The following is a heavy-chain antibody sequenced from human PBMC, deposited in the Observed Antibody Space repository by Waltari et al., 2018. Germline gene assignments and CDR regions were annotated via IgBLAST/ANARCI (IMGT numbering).Heavy chain of an antibody. V-gene: IGHV3-30*18. CDR2: ISYDGSNK. J-gene: IGHJ4*02. Sequence: QVQLVESGGGVVQPGRSLRLSCAAPGFTFSRYGMHWVRPAPGKGLEWVAVISYDGSNKYYADSVKGRFTISRDNSKNTLYLQMNSLRAEDTAVYYCAKIRSRAVAGTIDYWGQGTLVTVSS. CDR3: AKIRSRAVAGTIDY. D-gene: IGHD6-19*01. CDR1: GFTFSRYG.